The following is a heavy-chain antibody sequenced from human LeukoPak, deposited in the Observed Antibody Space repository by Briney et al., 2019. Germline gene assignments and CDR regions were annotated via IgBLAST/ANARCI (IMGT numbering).Heavy chain of an antibody. Sequence: ASVKVSCKASGYTFIGYYMHWVRQAPGQGLEWMGWINPNSGGTDYAQKFQGRVTMTRDTSISTAYMELSGLRSDDTAVCYCARVGDCSSTSCYVIDPWGQGTLVTVSS. V-gene: IGHV1-2*02. D-gene: IGHD2-2*01. J-gene: IGHJ5*02. CDR2: INPNSGGT. CDR3: ARVGDCSSTSCYVIDP. CDR1: GYTFIGYY.